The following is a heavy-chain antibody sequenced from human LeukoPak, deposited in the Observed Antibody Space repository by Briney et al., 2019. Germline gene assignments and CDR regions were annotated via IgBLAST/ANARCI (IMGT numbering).Heavy chain of an antibody. CDR2: ISSSSSYI. Sequence: GRSLRLSCAASGFTFNTYSMNWVRQAPGKGLEWVSFISSSSSYIYYADSVKGRFTISRDNAKNSLYLQMNSLRAEDTAVCYCARAFCSGGSCYRYFDYWGQGTLVTVSS. V-gene: IGHV3-21*01. J-gene: IGHJ4*02. D-gene: IGHD2-15*01. CDR3: ARAFCSGGSCYRYFDY. CDR1: GFTFNTYS.